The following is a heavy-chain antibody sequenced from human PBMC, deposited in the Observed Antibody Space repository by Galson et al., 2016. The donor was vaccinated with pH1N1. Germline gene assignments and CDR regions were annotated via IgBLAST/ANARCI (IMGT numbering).Heavy chain of an antibody. J-gene: IGHJ4*02. CDR1: GGPFSTYA. CDR2: IIHSFGTT. V-gene: IGHV1-69*05. CDR3: ARDGRRFYDKSAYYPSFRDY. D-gene: IGHD3-22*01. Sequence: SVKVSCTASGGPFSTYAFNWVRQAPGQGLEWVGGIIHSFGTTNFPQKFRDRLTITTDESTSTPYMELSSLRFDDTAIYYCARDGRRFYDKSAYYPSFRDYWGQGTLITVPS.